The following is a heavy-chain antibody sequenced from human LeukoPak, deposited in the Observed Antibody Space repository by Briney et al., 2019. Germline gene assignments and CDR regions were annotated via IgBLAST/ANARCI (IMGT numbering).Heavy chain of an antibody. CDR1: GYTFTSYD. Sequence: ASVKVSCKASGYTFTSYDINWVRQATGQGLEWMGWMNPNSGNTGYAQKFQGRVTMTRNTSISTAYMELSSLRSDDTAVYYCARDLQSQTFWSGSTYYFDYWGQGTLVTVSS. D-gene: IGHD3-3*01. CDR2: MNPNSGNT. J-gene: IGHJ4*02. V-gene: IGHV1-8*01. CDR3: ARDLQSQTFWSGSTYYFDY.